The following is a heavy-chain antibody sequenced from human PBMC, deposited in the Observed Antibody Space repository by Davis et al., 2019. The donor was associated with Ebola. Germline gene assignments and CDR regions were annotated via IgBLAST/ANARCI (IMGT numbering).Heavy chain of an antibody. CDR2: IKSKTDGGTT. V-gene: IGHV3-15*01. Sequence: GESLKISCAASGFTFSNAWMSWVRQAPGKGLEWVGRIKSKTDGGTTDYAAPVKGRFTISRDDSKNTMYLQMDSLNTEDSAVYYCTTLLYCSTSNCYNWGQGTLVTVSS. CDR1: GFTFSNAW. J-gene: IGHJ4*02. D-gene: IGHD2-2*02. CDR3: TTLLYCSTSNCYN.